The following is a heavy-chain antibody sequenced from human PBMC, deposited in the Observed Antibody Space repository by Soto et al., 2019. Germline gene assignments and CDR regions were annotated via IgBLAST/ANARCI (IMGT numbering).Heavy chain of an antibody. CDR3: ARGFAIFGVAHSTDSRYFFDY. CDR2: IYYSGST. Sequence: SETLSLTCTVSGGYISSGGYYWSWIRQHPGKGLEWIGYIYYSGSTYYNPSLKSRVTISVDTSKNQFSLKLSSVTAADTAVYYCARGFAIFGVAHSTDSRYFFDYWGQGTLVTVSS. D-gene: IGHD3-3*01. CDR1: GGYISSGGYY. J-gene: IGHJ4*02. V-gene: IGHV4-31*03.